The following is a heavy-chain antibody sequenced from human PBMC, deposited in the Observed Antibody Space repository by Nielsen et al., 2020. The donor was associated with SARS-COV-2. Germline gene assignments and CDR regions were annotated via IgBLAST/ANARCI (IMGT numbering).Heavy chain of an antibody. V-gene: IGHV3-48*01. J-gene: IGHJ4*02. Sequence: GGSLRLSCVASGFTFSTYSMNWVRQAPGKGLEWVSYISSSFSTMYYADSVKGRFTISRDNAKNSLYLQMNSLRAEDTAVYYCVRDSSIVIWSGYPVDWGQGTLVTVSS. CDR3: VRDSSIVIWSGYPVD. CDR2: ISSSFSTM. CDR1: GFTFSTYS. D-gene: IGHD3-3*01.